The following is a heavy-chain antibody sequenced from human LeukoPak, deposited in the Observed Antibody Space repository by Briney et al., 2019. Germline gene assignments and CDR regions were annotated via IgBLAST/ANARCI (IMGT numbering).Heavy chain of an antibody. Sequence: PSETLSLTCTVSGGSIGTYYWSWIRQPAGKGLEWIGRIYTSGSTNYNPSLKSRVTMSVDTSKNQFSLRLSSVTAADSAVYYCARDRYYYDSSVYYYRFDPWGQGTLVTVSS. CDR2: IYTSGST. CDR3: ARDRYYYDSSVYYYRFDP. J-gene: IGHJ5*02. CDR1: GGSIGTYY. V-gene: IGHV4-4*07. D-gene: IGHD3-22*01.